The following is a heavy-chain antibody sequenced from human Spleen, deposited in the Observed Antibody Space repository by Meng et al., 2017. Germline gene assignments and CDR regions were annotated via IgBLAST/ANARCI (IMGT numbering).Heavy chain of an antibody. J-gene: IGHJ4*02. CDR1: GFTFSSYA. V-gene: IGHV3-23*01. Sequence: GESLKISCAASGFTFSSYAMSWVRQAPGKGLEWVSAISGSGGSTYYADSVKGRFTISRDNSKNTPYLQMNSLRAEDTAVYYCAKDRDGYNYSCFDYWGQGTLVTVSS. D-gene: IGHD5-24*01. CDR2: ISGSGGST. CDR3: AKDRDGYNYSCFDY.